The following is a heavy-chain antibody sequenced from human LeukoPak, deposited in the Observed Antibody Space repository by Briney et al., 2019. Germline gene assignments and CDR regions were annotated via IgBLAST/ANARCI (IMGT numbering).Heavy chain of an antibody. Sequence: PSETLSLTCAVYGGSFSGYYWSWIRQPPGKGLEWIGEINHSGSTNYNPSLKSRVTISVDTSKNQFSLKLSSVTAADTAVYYCAREGPSVTPYYWGQGTLVTVSS. D-gene: IGHD4-17*01. CDR2: INHSGST. V-gene: IGHV4-34*01. CDR1: GGSFSGYY. J-gene: IGHJ4*02. CDR3: AREGPSVTPYY.